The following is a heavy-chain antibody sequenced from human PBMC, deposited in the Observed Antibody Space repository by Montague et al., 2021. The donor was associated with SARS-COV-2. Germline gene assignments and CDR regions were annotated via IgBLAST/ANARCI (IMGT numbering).Heavy chain of an antibody. CDR3: ARAPYTSSWYWLLDY. D-gene: IGHD6-13*01. V-gene: IGHV4-31*03. CDR1: GGSISTSGYY. Sequence: TLSLTCTVSGGSISTSGYYWSWIRQHPGKGLEWIGYISYSGSTYYNPSLQSRLTISVDTSENQFSPRLTSVTAADTAVYYCARAPYTSSWYWLLDYWGQGTLVTVSS. J-gene: IGHJ4*02. CDR2: ISYSGST.